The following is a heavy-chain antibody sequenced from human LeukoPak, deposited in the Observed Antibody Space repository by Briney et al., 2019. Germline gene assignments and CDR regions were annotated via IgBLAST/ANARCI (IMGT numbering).Heavy chain of an antibody. CDR1: GFTFSSYG. CDR3: ASGPSDSYGFLNY. Sequence: GGSLRLSCAASGFTFSSYGMHWVRQAPGKGLEWVAVISYDGSNKYYADSVKGRFTISRDNSKNALYLQMNSLRAEDTAVYYCASGPSDSYGFLNYWGQGTLVTVSA. D-gene: IGHD5-18*01. J-gene: IGHJ4*02. V-gene: IGHV3-30*03. CDR2: ISYDGSNK.